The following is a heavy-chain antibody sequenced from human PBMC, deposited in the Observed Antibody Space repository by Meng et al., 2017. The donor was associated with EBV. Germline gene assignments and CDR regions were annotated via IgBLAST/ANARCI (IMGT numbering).Heavy chain of an antibody. V-gene: IGHV4-61*01. CDR2: IYDGGTT. D-gene: IGHD3-10*01. CDR3: AKSRSSTPGVVDY. CDR1: GASVSGGTYH. J-gene: IGHJ4*02. Sequence: QLQLRWAGQELVTPPETLSLTFTASGASVSGGTYHWSWIRPPPGKELEWIGYIYDGGTTIYNPSLKSRVTILVDASKNQFSLKLSSVTTADTAVYYCAKSRSSTPGVVDYWGQGTLVTVSS.